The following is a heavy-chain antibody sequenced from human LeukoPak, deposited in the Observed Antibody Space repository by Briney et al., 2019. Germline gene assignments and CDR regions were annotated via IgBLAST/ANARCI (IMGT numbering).Heavy chain of an antibody. CDR1: GLSISRYY. CDR3: ARLPNDYFDY. V-gene: IGHV4-59*01. Sequence: PSETLSLTCTVSGLSISRYYWSWIRQPPGKGLEWIGYIYYSGSTNYNPSLKSRVTISVDTSKNQFSLKLSSVTAADTAVYYCARLPNDYFDYWGQGTLVTVSS. CDR2: IYYSGST. J-gene: IGHJ4*02.